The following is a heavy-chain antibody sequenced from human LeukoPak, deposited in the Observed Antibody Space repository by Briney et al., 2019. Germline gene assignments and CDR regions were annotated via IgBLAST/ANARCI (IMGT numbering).Heavy chain of an antibody. CDR1: GYTFTSYG. CDR2: INPNSGGT. Sequence: ASVKVSCKASGYTFTSYGISWVRQAPGQGLEWMGWINPNSGGTNYAQKFQGRVTMTRDTSISTAYMELSRLRSDDTAVYYCARDGTGGSSDYWGQGTLVTVSS. CDR3: ARDGTGGSSDY. J-gene: IGHJ4*02. D-gene: IGHD2-15*01. V-gene: IGHV1-2*02.